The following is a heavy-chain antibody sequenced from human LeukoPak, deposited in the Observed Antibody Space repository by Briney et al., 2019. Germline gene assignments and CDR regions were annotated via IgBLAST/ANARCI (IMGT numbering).Heavy chain of an antibody. J-gene: IGHJ4*02. Sequence: GGSLRLSCATSGFTFRKFGMHWVRQDPGKGLEWVAIIWYDGSNKYYVESVKGRFTISRDDSKRTVYLDMSTLRVEDTAVYYCARDLNPEHPTEWFEEEDYWGQGTLVTVSS. CDR1: GFTFRKFG. CDR3: ARDLNPEHPTEWFEEEDY. CDR2: IWYDGSNK. D-gene: IGHD3-10*01. V-gene: IGHV3-33*01.